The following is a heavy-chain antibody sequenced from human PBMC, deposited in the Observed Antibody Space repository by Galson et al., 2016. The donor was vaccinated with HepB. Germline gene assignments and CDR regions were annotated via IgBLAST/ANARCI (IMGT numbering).Heavy chain of an antibody. CDR3: VRGGLGV. CDR1: GYTFINYG. J-gene: IGHJ6*02. V-gene: IGHV1-18*01. D-gene: IGHD7-27*01. CDR2: ISTYNGNT. Sequence: SVKVSCKASGYTFINYGISWVRQAPGQGLEWMGWISTYNGNTKYAQKLQDRLTMTTDTPTSTAYMELRSRRYDDTAVYYCVRGGLGVWGQGTTVTVSS.